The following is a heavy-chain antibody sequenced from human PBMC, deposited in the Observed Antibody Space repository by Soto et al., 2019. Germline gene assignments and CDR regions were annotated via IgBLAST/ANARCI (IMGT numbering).Heavy chain of an antibody. Sequence: TSETLSLTCAVYGGFFSGYYWSWIRQPPGKGLEWIGEINHSGSTNYNPSLKSRVTISVDTSKNQFSLKLSSVTAADTAVYYCARGVARVSFDYWGQGTLVTVSS. V-gene: IGHV4-34*01. D-gene: IGHD5-12*01. CDR1: GGFFSGYY. CDR2: INHSGST. CDR3: ARGVARVSFDY. J-gene: IGHJ4*02.